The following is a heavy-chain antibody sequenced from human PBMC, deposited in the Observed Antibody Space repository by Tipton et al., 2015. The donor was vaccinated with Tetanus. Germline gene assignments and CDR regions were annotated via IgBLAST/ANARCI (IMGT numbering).Heavy chain of an antibody. CDR3: ARGRYSENYRYFDY. D-gene: IGHD1-26*01. V-gene: IGHV1-2*02. Sequence: QLVQSGAEVKKPGASVKVSCKASGYTFTDYYMHWVRQAPGQGLEWMGWINPNSGGTNYAQKFQGRVTMTRDTTITTAYMELNRLRSDDTSVYYCARGRYSENYRYFDYWGQGTLVTVSS. CDR1: GYTFTDYY. J-gene: IGHJ4*02. CDR2: INPNSGGT.